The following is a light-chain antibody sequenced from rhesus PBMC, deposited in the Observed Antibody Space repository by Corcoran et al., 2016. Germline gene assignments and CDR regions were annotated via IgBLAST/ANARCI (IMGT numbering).Light chain of an antibody. CDR1: RDISSY. CDR2: RAS. CDR3: QQRYSSPLT. Sequence: DVQMTQSPSSLSASVGDRVTITCRASRDISSYLAWYQQKPGRVPQLLIYRASPLQSGDPSRCSGSGSGTDFTLTISSLQPEDFATSYCQQRYSSPLTFGGGTKVEIK. J-gene: IGKJ4*01. V-gene: IGKV1-25*01.